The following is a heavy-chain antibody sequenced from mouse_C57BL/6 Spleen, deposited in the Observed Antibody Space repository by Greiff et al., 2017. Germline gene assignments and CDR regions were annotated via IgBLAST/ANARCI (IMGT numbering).Heavy chain of an antibody. CDR3: ARDAIYYDYPYWYFDV. D-gene: IGHD2-4*01. Sequence: EVKLVESGGGLVQSGRSLRLSCATSGFTFSDFYMEWVRQAPGKGLEWIAASRNKANDYTTEYSASVKGRFIVSRDTSHSILYLQMNALRAEDTAIYYCARDAIYYDYPYWYFDVWGTGTTVTVSS. CDR2: SRNKANDYTT. V-gene: IGHV7-1*01. J-gene: IGHJ1*03. CDR1: GFTFSDFY.